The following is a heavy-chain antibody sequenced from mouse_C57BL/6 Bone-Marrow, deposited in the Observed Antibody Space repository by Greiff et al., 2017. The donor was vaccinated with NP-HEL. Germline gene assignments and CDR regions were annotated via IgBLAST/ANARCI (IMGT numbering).Heavy chain of an antibody. J-gene: IGHJ4*01. CDR3: AGAITTVVAYVDYAMDY. V-gene: IGHV5-4*01. CDR2: IRDGGSYT. CDR1: GFTLSSYA. D-gene: IGHD1-1*01. Sequence: EVQLQESGGGLVKPGGSLKLSCAASGFTLSSYAMSWVRQTPEKRLEWVATIRDGGSYTYYPDNVKGRFTISRDNAKNNLYLQMSHLKSEDTAMYYCAGAITTVVAYVDYAMDYWGQGTSVTVSS.